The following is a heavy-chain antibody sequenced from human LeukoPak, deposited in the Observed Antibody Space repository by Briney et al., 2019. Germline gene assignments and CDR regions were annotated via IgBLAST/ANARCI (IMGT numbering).Heavy chain of an antibody. Sequence: GGSLRLSCAASGFTFSSYGMHWVRQAPGKGLEWVAFIRYDGSNKYYADSVKGRITISRDNSKNTLYLQMNSLRAEDTAVYYCAKDSLYSSSWGNFDYWGQGTLVTVSS. CDR1: GFTFSSYG. J-gene: IGHJ4*02. D-gene: IGHD6-13*01. V-gene: IGHV3-30*02. CDR3: AKDSLYSSSWGNFDY. CDR2: IRYDGSNK.